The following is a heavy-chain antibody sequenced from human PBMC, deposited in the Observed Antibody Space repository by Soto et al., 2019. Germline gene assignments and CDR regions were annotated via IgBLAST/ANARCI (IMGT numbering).Heavy chain of an antibody. CDR2: ISGSGGST. Sequence: PGGSLRLSCAASGFTFSSYAMSWVRQAPGKGLEWVSAISGSGGSTYYANSVKGRFTISRDNSKNTLYLQMNSLRAEDTAVYYCAXLNFWXWLXXPFXYFDXWGQGTXVTVXS. CDR3: AXLNFWXWLXXPFXYFDX. J-gene: IGHJ4*02. CDR1: GFTFSSYA. V-gene: IGHV3-23*01. D-gene: IGHD3-3*01.